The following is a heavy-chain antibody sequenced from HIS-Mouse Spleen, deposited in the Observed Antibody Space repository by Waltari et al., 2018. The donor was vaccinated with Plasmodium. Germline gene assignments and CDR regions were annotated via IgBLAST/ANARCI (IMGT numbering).Heavy chain of an antibody. CDR2: IYYSGST. D-gene: IGHD6-13*01. CDR1: GGSLSRSSYY. Sequence: QLQLQESGPGLVKPSETLSLTCTVSGGSLSRSSYYGGWIRQPPGKGLEWIGTIYYSGSTYYNPSLKSRVTISVDTSKNQFSLKLSSVTAADTAVYYCARGDSSSWYYFDYWGQGTLVTVSS. J-gene: IGHJ4*02. CDR3: ARGDSSSWYYFDY. V-gene: IGHV4-39*07.